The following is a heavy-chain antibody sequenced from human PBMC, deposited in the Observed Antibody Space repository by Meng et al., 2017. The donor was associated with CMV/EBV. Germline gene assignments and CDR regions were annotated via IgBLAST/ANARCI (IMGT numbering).Heavy chain of an antibody. CDR3: ARGVVTMIVVYDP. V-gene: IGHV4-39*07. CDR2: IYYSGST. D-gene: IGHD3-22*01. CDR1: GGSISSSSYY. Sequence: QLQLQESGPVLVKPSETLSLTCTVSGGSISSSSYYWGWIRQPPGKGLEWIGSIYYSGSTYYNPSLKSRVTISVDTSKNQFSLKLSSVTAADTAVYYCARGVVTMIVVYDPWGQGTLVTVSS. J-gene: IGHJ5*02.